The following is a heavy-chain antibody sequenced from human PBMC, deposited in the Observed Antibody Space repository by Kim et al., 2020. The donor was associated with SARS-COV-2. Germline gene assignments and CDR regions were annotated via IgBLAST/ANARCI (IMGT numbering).Heavy chain of an antibody. J-gene: IGHJ4*02. Sequence: SETLSLTCTVSGGSISSYYWSWIRQPPGKGLEWIGYIYYSGSTNYNPSLKSRVTISVDTSKNQFSLKLSSVTDADTAVYYCARMYYYDSSGSYYFDYWGQGTLVTVSS. D-gene: IGHD3-22*01. CDR1: GGSISSYY. CDR2: IYYSGST. CDR3: ARMYYYDSSGSYYFDY. V-gene: IGHV4-59*01.